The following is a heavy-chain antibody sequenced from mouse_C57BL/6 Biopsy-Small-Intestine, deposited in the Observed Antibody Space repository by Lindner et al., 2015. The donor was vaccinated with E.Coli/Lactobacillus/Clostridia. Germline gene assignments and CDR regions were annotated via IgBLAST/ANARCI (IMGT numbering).Heavy chain of an antibody. Sequence: VQLQESGAELARPGASVKLSCKAPGYTFTSYYISWVKQRTGQGLEWIGEIYPRSGNTYYNEEFKDKATLTTDKSSSTAYMELRSLTSEDSAVYFCARRDYYGSIFYYVMDYWGQGTSVTVSS. CDR2: IYPRSGNT. V-gene: IGHV1-81*01. D-gene: IGHD1-1*01. J-gene: IGHJ4*01. CDR1: GYTFTSYY. CDR3: ARRDYYGSIFYYVMDY.